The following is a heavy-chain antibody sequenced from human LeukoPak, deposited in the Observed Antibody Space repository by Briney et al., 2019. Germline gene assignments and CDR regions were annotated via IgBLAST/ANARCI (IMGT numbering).Heavy chain of an antibody. D-gene: IGHD2-15*01. J-gene: IGHJ4*02. Sequence: GGSLRLSCAASGFTFSSYGMHWVRKAPGKGLEWVAVISYDGSNKYYADSVKGRFTISRDNSKNTLYLQMNSLRAEDTAVYYCAKGDIVVVVAALALDYWGQGTLVTVSS. CDR1: GFTFSSYG. CDR3: AKGDIVVVVAALALDY. V-gene: IGHV3-30*18. CDR2: ISYDGSNK.